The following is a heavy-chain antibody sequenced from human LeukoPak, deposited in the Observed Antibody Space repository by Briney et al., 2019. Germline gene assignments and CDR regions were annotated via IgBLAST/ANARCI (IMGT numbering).Heavy chain of an antibody. CDR2: INPNSGGT. D-gene: IGHD2-8*01. CDR1: GYTFTGHY. Sequence: ASVKVSCKASGYTFTGHYIHWIRQAPGQGLEWMGWINPNSGGTKYAQKVQGRLTVTRDTSTSTAYMELSGLRADDAAAYYCARVDYCTKGVCINFDLWGQGTLVTVSS. J-gene: IGHJ4*02. V-gene: IGHV1-2*02. CDR3: ARVDYCTKGVCINFDL.